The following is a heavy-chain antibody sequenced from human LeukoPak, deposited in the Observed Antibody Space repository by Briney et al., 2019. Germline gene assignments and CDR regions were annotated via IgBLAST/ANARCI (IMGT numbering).Heavy chain of an antibody. Sequence: SETLSLTCTVSVDSLNIIDYYWGSIRQHGGRGVGWIGCMHYSGNTYYNPSLRSRVTISVDTYEKQFSLKVRSMTAADTAVYYSARRGTIASGRPWNWGQGTLVTVSS. CDR2: MHYSGNT. CDR1: VDSLNIIDYY. D-gene: IGHD1-26*01. CDR3: ARRGTIASGRPWN. J-gene: IGHJ4*02. V-gene: IGHV4-39*01.